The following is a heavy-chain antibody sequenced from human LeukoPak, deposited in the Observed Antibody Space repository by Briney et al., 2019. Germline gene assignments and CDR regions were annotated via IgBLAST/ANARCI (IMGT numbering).Heavy chain of an antibody. CDR3: TAGGSYYPY. Sequence: GGSLRLSCVVSGLTFANARMTWVRQAPGKGLEWVGRVQTKADGGTSDYAAPVKGRFTISRDDSKSTLYLQMSSLKTEDTAVYYCTAGGSYYPYWGQGTLVTVSS. CDR1: GLTFANAR. D-gene: IGHD3-10*01. V-gene: IGHV3-15*01. J-gene: IGHJ4*02. CDR2: VQTKADGGTS.